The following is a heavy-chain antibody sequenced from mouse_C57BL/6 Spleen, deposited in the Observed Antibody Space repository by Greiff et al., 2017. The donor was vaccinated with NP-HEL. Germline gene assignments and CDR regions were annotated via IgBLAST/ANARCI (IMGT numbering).Heavy chain of an antibody. Sequence: QVQLQQSGTELVKPGASVKLSCKASGYTFTSYWMHWVKQRPGQGLEWIGNINPSNGGTNYNEKFKSKATLTVDKSSGTSYMQLSSLTSEDSAVYYCARGGGYYEDWYFDVWGTGTTVTVSS. J-gene: IGHJ1*03. CDR2: INPSNGGT. D-gene: IGHD2-3*01. CDR3: ARGGGYYEDWYFDV. V-gene: IGHV1-53*01. CDR1: GYTFTSYW.